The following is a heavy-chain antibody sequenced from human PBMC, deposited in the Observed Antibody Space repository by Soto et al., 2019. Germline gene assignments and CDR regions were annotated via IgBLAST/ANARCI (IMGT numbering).Heavy chain of an antibody. Sequence: GSLRLSCAASGLTFSVYEMNCVRQAPGKGLEWVSYISSSGSSISYADSVKGRFTITRDNAKNSLYLQMNSLRAEDTAVYYCATDSGSYSGYSYYAMDVWGQGTTVTVSS. V-gene: IGHV3-48*03. J-gene: IGHJ6*02. CDR3: ATDSGSYSGYSYYAMDV. CDR2: ISSSGSSI. D-gene: IGHD1-26*01. CDR1: GLTFSVYE.